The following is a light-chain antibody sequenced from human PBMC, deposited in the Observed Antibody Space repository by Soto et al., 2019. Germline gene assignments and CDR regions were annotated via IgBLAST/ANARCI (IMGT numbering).Light chain of an antibody. J-gene: IGLJ2*01. CDR2: RTN. CDR1: SSNIGRNT. Sequence: QSVLTQPPSASGTPGQRVTISCSGSSSNIGRNTVNWYHQLPGTAPKLLIYRTNQRASGVPDRFSGSRSGTSASLAISGLQSEDETDYYCAAWDDSLNAVLFGGGTKLTVL. V-gene: IGLV1-44*01. CDR3: AAWDDSLNAVL.